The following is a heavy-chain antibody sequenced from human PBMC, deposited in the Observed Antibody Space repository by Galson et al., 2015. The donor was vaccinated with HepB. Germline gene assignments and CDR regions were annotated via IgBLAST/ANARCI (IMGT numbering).Heavy chain of an antibody. CDR1: GFTFDDYA. J-gene: IGHJ4*02. CDR2: ISWNSGSI. CDR3: AKDIKAHYYDSSGYHDY. V-gene: IGHV3-9*01. D-gene: IGHD3-22*01. Sequence: SLRLSCAASGFTFDDYAMHWVRQAPGKGLEWVSGISWNSGSIGYADSVKGRFTISRDNAKNSLHLQMNSLRAEDTALYYCAKDIKAHYYDSSGYHDYWGQGTLVTVSS.